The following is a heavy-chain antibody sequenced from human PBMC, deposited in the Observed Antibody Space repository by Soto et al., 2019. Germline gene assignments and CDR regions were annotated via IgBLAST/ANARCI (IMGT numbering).Heavy chain of an antibody. Sequence: GPSGQVCLEDCRYSFMSYGISWARLSLRQGLEWMAWINPYNGNTKYAEKFLGRVTVTTDTSTATAYMEVRSLTSDDTAVFYCARVGVGLAAPRVWHYWGQGTPVTVSS. D-gene: IGHD6-13*01. CDR1: RYSFMSYG. J-gene: IGHJ4*02. CDR3: ARVGVGLAAPRVWHY. CDR2: INPYNGNT. V-gene: IGHV1-18*01.